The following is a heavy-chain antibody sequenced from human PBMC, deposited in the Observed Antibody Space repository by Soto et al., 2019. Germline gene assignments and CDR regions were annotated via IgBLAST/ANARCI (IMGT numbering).Heavy chain of an antibody. CDR1: GGSISSYY. V-gene: IGHV4-59*01. CDR3: ARRYGQNDFDI. J-gene: IGHJ3*02. CDR2: IYYSGST. Sequence: SETLSLTCTVSGGSISSYYWSWIRQPPGKGLEWIGYIYYSGSTNYNPSLKSRVTVSVDTSKNQFSLKLSSVTAADTAVYYCARRYGQNDFDIWGQGTMVNVSS. D-gene: IGHD5-18*01.